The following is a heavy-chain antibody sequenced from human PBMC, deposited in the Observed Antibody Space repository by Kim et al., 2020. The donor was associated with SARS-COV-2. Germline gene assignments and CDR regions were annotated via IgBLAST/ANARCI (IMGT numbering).Heavy chain of an antibody. D-gene: IGHD5-18*01. V-gene: IGHV1-46*01. J-gene: IGHJ4*02. CDR2: INPSDGST. Sequence: RQAPGQGLEWMGIINPSDGSTFFAQKFQDRVNVTRDTSATTVYMELTNVRSEDTAVYYCARTQSGDMDYWGQGTLVSVSS. CDR3: ARTQSGDMDY.